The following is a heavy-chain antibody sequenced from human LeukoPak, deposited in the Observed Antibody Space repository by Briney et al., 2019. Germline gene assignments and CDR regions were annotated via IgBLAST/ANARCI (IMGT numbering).Heavy chain of an antibody. Sequence: PSETLSLTCTVSGGSISSYYWSWIRQPPGKGLEWIGYIYYSGSTNYNPSLKSRVTISVDTSKNQFPLKLSSVTAADTAVYYCARMFGRATVIPYWGQGTLVTVSS. D-gene: IGHD4-11*01. CDR2: IYYSGST. V-gene: IGHV4-59*01. J-gene: IGHJ4*02. CDR1: GGSISSYY. CDR3: ARMFGRATVIPY.